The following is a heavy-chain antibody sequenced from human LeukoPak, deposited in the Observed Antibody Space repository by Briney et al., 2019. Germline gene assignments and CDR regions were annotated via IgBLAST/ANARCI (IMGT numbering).Heavy chain of an antibody. J-gene: IGHJ5*02. D-gene: IGHD2-15*01. CDR3: AGRYCSGGSCYSGGGGGFDP. Sequence: HGESLKISCEGSGYSFSTYWIAWVRQMPGKGLEWMGIIYPGDSDTRYSPSFQGQVTISADKSISTAYLQWSSLKASDTAMYYCAGRYCSGGSCYSGGGGGFDPWGQGTLVTVSS. V-gene: IGHV5-51*01. CDR1: GYSFSTYW. CDR2: IYPGDSDT.